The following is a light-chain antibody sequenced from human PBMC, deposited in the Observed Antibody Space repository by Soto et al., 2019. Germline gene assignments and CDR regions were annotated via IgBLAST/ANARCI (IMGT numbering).Light chain of an antibody. Sequence: QSVLTQPPSASGTPGQRVTISCSGSSSNIGSNYVYWYQQLPGTAPKLLIYRNNQRPSGVPDRFSGSKSGTPASLAISGLRSEDEADYYCAKWDDSLRVYVFGTGTKVTVL. CDR2: RNN. CDR1: SSNIGSNY. V-gene: IGLV1-47*01. CDR3: AKWDDSLRVYV. J-gene: IGLJ1*01.